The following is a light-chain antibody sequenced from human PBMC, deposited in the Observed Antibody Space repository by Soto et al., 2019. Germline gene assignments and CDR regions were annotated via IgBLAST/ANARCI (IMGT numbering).Light chain of an antibody. CDR2: GAS. Sequence: EIVLTQSPDTQSLSPGERATLSCRASQDFSGNFLAWYQQKPGQAPRLLIYGASSRATGIPDRFTGSGSGTDFTLTISRLEPEDFAVYYCQQYGTSPWTFGQGTKVEIK. V-gene: IGKV3-20*01. CDR3: QQYGTSPWT. CDR1: QDFSGNF. J-gene: IGKJ1*01.